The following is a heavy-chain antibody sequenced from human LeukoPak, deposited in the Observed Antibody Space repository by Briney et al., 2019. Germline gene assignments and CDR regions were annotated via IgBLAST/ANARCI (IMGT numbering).Heavy chain of an antibody. CDR1: GYTFTNYV. J-gene: IGHJ4*02. CDR2: INAGNGNT. V-gene: IGHV1-3*01. Sequence: ASVKVSCKASGYTFTNYVMHWVRQAPGQRLEWMGWINAGNGNTKYSRKFQGRVTFTRDTSASTAYLELSSLRSEDTAVYYCARDPPPDYFDYWGQGTLVTVSS. CDR3: ARDPPPDYFDY.